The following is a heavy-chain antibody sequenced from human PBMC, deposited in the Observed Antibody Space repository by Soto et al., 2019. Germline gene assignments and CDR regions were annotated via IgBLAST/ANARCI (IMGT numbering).Heavy chain of an antibody. CDR3: ARWPWAPALFDY. J-gene: IGHJ4*02. CDR2: IYYIGST. V-gene: IGHV4-59*01. CDR1: VGSSSSYY. Sequence: SETLSLTCTVSVGSSSSYYWSWIRQPPGKGLEWIGYIYYIGSTNYNPSLKIRVTISVDTSKNQFSLKLSSVTAADTAVDYCARWPWAPALFDYWGQGTLVTVSS. D-gene: IGHD6-25*01.